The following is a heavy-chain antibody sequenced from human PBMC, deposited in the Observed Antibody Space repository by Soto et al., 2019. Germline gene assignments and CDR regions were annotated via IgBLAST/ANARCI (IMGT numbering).Heavy chain of an antibody. CDR2: ISYDGSNK. V-gene: IGHV3-30*18. CDR3: AKERRAVAGTGLDY. CDR1: GFAFSSYG. Sequence: PGGSLRLSCAASGFAFSSYGMHWVRQAPGKELEWVAVISYDGSNKYYADSVKGRFTISRDNSKNTLYLQMNSLRAEDTAVYYCAKERRAVAGTGLDYWGQGTLVTVSS. J-gene: IGHJ4*02. D-gene: IGHD6-19*01.